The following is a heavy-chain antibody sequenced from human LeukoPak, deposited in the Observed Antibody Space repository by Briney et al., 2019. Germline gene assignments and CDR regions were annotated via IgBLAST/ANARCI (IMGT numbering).Heavy chain of an antibody. Sequence: PGGSLRLSCAASGFTFSDYSMNWVRQAPGKGLEWVSSISSSSSYIYYADSVKGRFTISRDNAKNSLYLQMDSLRAEDTAVYYCARDRYGSGSYWFDPWGQGTLVTVSS. CDR2: ISSSSSYI. V-gene: IGHV3-21*01. J-gene: IGHJ5*02. CDR1: GFTFSDYS. D-gene: IGHD3-10*01. CDR3: ARDRYGSGSYWFDP.